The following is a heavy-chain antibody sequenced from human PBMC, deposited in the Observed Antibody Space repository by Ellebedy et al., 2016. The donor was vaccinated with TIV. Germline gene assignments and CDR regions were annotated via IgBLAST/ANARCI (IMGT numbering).Heavy chain of an antibody. CDR3: ARAPRFDHGSGGYYADF. Sequence: MPSETLSLTCTVSGDSITSGHYWTWIRQPPGTGLEWIGYIYSTGTSYFHPSLKSRLTMSVDSSQNQVSLKLSSVTPADTAVYYCARAPRFDHGSGGYYADFWGQGTRVTVSS. CDR2: IYSTGTS. CDR1: GDSITSGHY. V-gene: IGHV4-31*03. D-gene: IGHD1-26*01. J-gene: IGHJ5*01.